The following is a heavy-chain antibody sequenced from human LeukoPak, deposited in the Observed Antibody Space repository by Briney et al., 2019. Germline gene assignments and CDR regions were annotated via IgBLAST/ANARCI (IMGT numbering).Heavy chain of an antibody. V-gene: IGHV3-7*01. J-gene: IGHJ5*02. CDR1: GFSFSSYT. D-gene: IGHD3-9*01. CDR3: ARGGARYLDS. Sequence: GGSLTLSCVASGFSFSSYTMSWVRQAPGKGLEWVAKMKEDGSEIYYVDSVKGRFTICRDNAKNSLCLQMSILTVEDTAEYYCARGGARYLDSWGQGTLVTVSS. CDR2: MKEDGSEI.